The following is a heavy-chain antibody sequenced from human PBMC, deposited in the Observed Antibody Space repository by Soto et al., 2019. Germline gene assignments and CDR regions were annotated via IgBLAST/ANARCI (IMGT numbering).Heavy chain of an antibody. V-gene: IGHV4-30-4*01. D-gene: IGHD2-21*01. Sequence: QVQLQESGPGLVKPSQTLSLTCTVSGGSISDGAYYWSWIRQPPGKGLEWIGHIYDSGNTYNNPSVESRLTISVDTSKTHFSLNLNSVTAADPAVYYCASGLSGDKVDQWGQGTLVTVSS. J-gene: IGHJ4*02. CDR3: ASGLSGDKVDQ. CDR2: IYDSGNT. CDR1: GGSISDGAYY.